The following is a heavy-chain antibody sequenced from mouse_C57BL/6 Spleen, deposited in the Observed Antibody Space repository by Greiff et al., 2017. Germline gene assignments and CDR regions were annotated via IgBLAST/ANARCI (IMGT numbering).Heavy chain of an antibody. CDR1: GYTFTSYW. D-gene: IGHD1-1*01. CDR2: INPSSGCT. CDR3: ESWITTGVDCCWYFDV. Sequence: VQLQQSGAELAKPGASVTLSCKASGYTFTSYWMHWVKQRPGQGLEWIGYINPSSGCTKYNQKFKDKAKLTADKSSSSAYMQLSSLTYEDSAVYYCESWITTGVDCCWYFDVWGKGTTVTVSS. V-gene: IGHV1-7*01. J-gene: IGHJ1*03.